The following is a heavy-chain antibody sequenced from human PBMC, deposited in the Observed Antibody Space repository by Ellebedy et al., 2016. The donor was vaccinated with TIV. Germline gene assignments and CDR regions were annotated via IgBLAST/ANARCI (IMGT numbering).Heavy chain of an antibody. CDR1: GYTFTGYY. CDR2: INPNTGVT. V-gene: IGHV1-2*02. J-gene: IGHJ5*02. D-gene: IGHD3-10*01. Sequence: AASVKVSCKASGYTFTGYYIHWVRQAPGQGLEWLGYINPNTGVTKYAQKFQGRVTLTRDKSISTAYMELSRLRSDDTAVYYCAKEGGSGGSSWFDPWGQGTLVTVSS. CDR3: AKEGGSGGSSWFDP.